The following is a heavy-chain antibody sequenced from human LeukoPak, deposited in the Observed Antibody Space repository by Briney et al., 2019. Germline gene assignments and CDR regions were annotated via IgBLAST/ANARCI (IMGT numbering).Heavy chain of an antibody. CDR2: INPNSGGT. V-gene: IGHV1-2*02. J-gene: IGHJ4*02. Sequence: ASVKVSCKASGYTFTSYGISWVRQAPGQGLEWMGWINPNSGGTNYAQKFQGRVTMTRDTSISTAYMELSRLRSDDTAVYYCAGGSLAARFDYWGQGTLVTVSS. CDR1: GYTFTSYG. CDR3: AGGSLAARFDY. D-gene: IGHD6-6*01.